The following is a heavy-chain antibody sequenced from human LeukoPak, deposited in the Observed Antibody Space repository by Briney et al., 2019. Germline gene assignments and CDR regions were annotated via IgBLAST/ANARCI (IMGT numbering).Heavy chain of an antibody. Sequence: ASVKVSCKASGYTSTSYGISWVRQAPGQGLEWMGWISAYNGNTNYAQKLQGRVTMTTDTSTSTAYMELRSLRSDDTAVYYCARDQGGYYYDSSGYPLGYWGQGTLVTVSS. CDR3: ARDQGGYYYDSSGYPLGY. J-gene: IGHJ4*02. CDR2: ISAYNGNT. CDR1: GYTSTSYG. D-gene: IGHD3-22*01. V-gene: IGHV1-18*01.